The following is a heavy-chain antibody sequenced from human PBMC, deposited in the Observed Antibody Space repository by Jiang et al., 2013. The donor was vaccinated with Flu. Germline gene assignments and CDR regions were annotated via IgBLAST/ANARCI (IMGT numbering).Heavy chain of an antibody. CDR2: ISGSGGST. J-gene: IGHJ4*02. CDR1: GFTFSSYA. CDR3: AKEGYYDSSGYYYVDY. D-gene: IGHD3-22*01. V-gene: IGHV3-23*01. Sequence: QLLESGGGLVQPGGSLRLSCAASGFTFSSYAMSWVRQAPGKGLEWVSAISGSGGSTYYADSVKGRFTISRDNSKNTLYLQMNSLRAEDTAVYYCAKEGYYDSSGYYYVDYWGQGTLVTVSS.